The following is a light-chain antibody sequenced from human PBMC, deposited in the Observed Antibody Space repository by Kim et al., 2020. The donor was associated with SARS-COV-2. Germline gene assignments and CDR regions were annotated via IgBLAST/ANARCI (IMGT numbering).Light chain of an antibody. CDR2: EDN. CDR3: QAWDSSTMV. V-gene: IGLV3-1*01. CDR1: DLGDKY. J-gene: IGLJ3*02. Sequence: SSELTQDPSLSVSPGQTASITCSGDDLGDKYVCWYQQKPGQSPTLIIYEDNKRPSGIPDRFSGSNSGNTATLTISGTQAMDEADYYCQAWDSSTMVFGAGTQLTVL.